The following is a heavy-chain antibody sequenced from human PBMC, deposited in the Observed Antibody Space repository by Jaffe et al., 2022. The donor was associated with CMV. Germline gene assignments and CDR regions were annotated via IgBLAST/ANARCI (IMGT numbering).Heavy chain of an antibody. Sequence: EVQLVETGGGLIQPGGSLRLSCAASGFTVSSNYMSWVRQAPGKGLEWVSVIYSGGSTYYADSVKGRFTISRDNSKNTLYLQMNSLRAEDTAVYYCARETPRNAFDIWGQGTMVTVSS. CDR1: GFTVSSNY. V-gene: IGHV3-53*02. J-gene: IGHJ3*02. CDR2: IYSGGST. CDR3: ARETPRNAFDI. D-gene: IGHD2-15*01.